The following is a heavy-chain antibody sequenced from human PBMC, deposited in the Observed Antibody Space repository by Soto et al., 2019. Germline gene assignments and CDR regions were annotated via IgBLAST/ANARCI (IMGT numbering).Heavy chain of an antibody. J-gene: IGHJ1*01. D-gene: IGHD6-19*01. CDR3: AKGVPGIAVAGTGYFQH. CDR2: ISGSGDST. V-gene: IGHV3-23*01. Sequence: PGGSLILSCAASGFNFRSYSMSWVRQAPGKGLEWVSGISGSGDSTYYADSVKGRFTISRDNSKNTLYLQMNSLRAEDTAVYYCAKGVPGIAVAGTGYFQHWGQGTLVTVSS. CDR1: GFNFRSYS.